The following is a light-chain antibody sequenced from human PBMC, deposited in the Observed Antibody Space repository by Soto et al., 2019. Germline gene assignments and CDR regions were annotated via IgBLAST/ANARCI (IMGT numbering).Light chain of an antibody. Sequence: EILLTQSPGTLSLSPGERATLSCRASQSVRNSYLAWYQQKPGQAPRLLIYGASGRGTGIPDRFSGSGSGQYFTLTISRLEHEDFAVYYCQQYGSSPYTFGQGTKLQI. J-gene: IGKJ2*01. CDR2: GAS. CDR1: QSVRNSY. V-gene: IGKV3-20*01. CDR3: QQYGSSPYT.